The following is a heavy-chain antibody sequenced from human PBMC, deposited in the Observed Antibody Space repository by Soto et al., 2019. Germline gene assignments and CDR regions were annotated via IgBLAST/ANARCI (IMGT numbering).Heavy chain of an antibody. J-gene: IGHJ4*02. CDR2: ISGSGGST. V-gene: IGHV3-23*01. CDR1: GFTFSSYA. D-gene: IGHD3-22*01. Sequence: GGSLRLSCAASGFTFSSYAMSWVRQAPGKGLEWVSTISGSGGSTYYADSVKGRFTISRDNSKNTLYLQMNSLRAEDTAVYYCARGAWENDSSGYYYFYWGQGTLVTVSS. CDR3: ARGAWENDSSGYYYFY.